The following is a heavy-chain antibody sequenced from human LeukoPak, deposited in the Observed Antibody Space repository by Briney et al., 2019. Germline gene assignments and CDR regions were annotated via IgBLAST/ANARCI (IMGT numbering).Heavy chain of an antibody. D-gene: IGHD3-22*01. CDR1: GYTFTSYG. Sequence: ASVKVSCKASGYTFTSYGISWVRQAPGQGLEWMGWISAYNGNTNYAQKLQGRVTMTTDTSTSTAYMELRSLRSDDTAVYYCAREDYDSSGYYYDGGFDYWGQGTLVTVSS. CDR2: ISAYNGNT. J-gene: IGHJ4*02. V-gene: IGHV1-18*01. CDR3: AREDYDSSGYYYDGGFDY.